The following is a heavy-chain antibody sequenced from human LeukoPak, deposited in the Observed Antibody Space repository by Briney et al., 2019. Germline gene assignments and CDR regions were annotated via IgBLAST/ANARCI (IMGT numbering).Heavy chain of an antibody. J-gene: IGHJ4*02. CDR3: AKDGQEGLLSAVIDY. D-gene: IGHD3-3*01. V-gene: IGHV3-7*03. CDR2: IKQDGSEK. CDR1: GFTFSSYW. Sequence: GGSLRLSCAASGFTFSSYWMSWVRQAPGKGLEWVANIKQDGSEKYYVDSVKGRFTISRDNAKNSLYLQMNSLRAEDTALYYCAKDGQEGLLSAVIDYWGQGTLVTVSS.